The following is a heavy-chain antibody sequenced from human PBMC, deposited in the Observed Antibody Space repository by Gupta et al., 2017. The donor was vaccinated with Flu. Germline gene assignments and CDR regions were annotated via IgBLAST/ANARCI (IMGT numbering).Heavy chain of an antibody. Sequence: IRQPAGKGLEWIGRIYISGVTNYNPSLKTRVTMSVDTSKNQFSLNLSSVTAADTAVYYCARIYYDSPFGVDVWGQGTSVTVSS. CDR2: IYISGVT. V-gene: IGHV4-4*07. CDR3: ARIYYDSPFGVDV. D-gene: IGHD3-22*01. J-gene: IGHJ6*02.